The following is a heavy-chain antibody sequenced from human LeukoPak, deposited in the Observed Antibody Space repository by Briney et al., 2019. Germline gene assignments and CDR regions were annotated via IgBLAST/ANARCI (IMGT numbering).Heavy chain of an antibody. V-gene: IGHV3-21*01. CDR3: ARNYGSGSSVVGY. J-gene: IGHJ4*02. Sequence: KAGGSLRLSCAASGFTFSSYGMNWVRQAPGKGLEWVLSISSSSSYIYYADSVKGRFTISRDNAKNSLYLQMNSLRAEDTAVYYCARNYGSGSSVVGYWGQGTLVTVSS. D-gene: IGHD3-10*01. CDR2: ISSSSSYI. CDR1: GFTFSSYG.